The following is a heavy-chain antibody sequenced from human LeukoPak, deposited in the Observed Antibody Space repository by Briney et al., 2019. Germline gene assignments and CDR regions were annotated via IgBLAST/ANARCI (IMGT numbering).Heavy chain of an antibody. V-gene: IGHV3-66*02. CDR2: IYSGGST. D-gene: IGHD3-22*01. Sequence: GGPLRLPCAASGFTVSSNYMSWVRQAPGKGLEWVSVIYSGGSTYYADSVKGRFTISRDNSKNTLYLQMNSLRAEDTAVYYCAREQDTYYYDSSNPTSDSGAFDIWGQGTMVTVSS. CDR3: AREQDTYYYDSSNPTSDSGAFDI. J-gene: IGHJ3*02. CDR1: GFTVSSNY.